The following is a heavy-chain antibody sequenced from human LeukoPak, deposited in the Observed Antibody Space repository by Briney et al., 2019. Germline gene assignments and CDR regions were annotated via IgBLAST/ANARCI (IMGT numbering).Heavy chain of an antibody. J-gene: IGHJ4*02. Sequence: ASVKVSCTASGYTFTSYGISWVRQAPGQGLEWMGWISAYNGNTNYAQKLQGRVTMTTDTSTSTAYMELRSLRSDDTAVYYCAREGPHRGRFGELSSNYWGQGTLVTVSS. CDR2: ISAYNGNT. V-gene: IGHV1-18*01. CDR3: AREGPHRGRFGELSSNY. D-gene: IGHD3-10*01. CDR1: GYTFTSYG.